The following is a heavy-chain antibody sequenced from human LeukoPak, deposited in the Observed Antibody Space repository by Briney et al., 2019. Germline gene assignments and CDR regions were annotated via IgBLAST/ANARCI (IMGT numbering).Heavy chain of an antibody. V-gene: IGHV3-30-3*01. D-gene: IGHD4-23*01. Sequence: PGGSLRLSCAASGFTFSSYAMHWVRQAPGKGLEWVAVISYDGSNKYYADSVKGRFTISRDNSKNMLYLQMNSLRAEDTAVYYCASQNEYGGNSGQYWGQGTLVTVSS. J-gene: IGHJ4*02. CDR1: GFTFSSYA. CDR3: ASQNEYGGNSGQY. CDR2: ISYDGSNK.